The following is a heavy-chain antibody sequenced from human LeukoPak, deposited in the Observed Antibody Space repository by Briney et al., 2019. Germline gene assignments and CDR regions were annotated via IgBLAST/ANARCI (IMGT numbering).Heavy chain of an antibody. J-gene: IGHJ4*02. V-gene: IGHV4-4*02. Sequence: SGTLPLTCAVSGVSISSSNWWSWVRQPPGKGLEWIGEIYHSGSTNYNPSLKSRVTISVDKSKNQFSLKLSSVTAADTAVYYCARGLNYDYVWGSYRYLSTSGSTFDYWGQGTLVTVSS. CDR1: GVSISSSNW. D-gene: IGHD3-16*02. CDR2: IYHSGST. CDR3: ARGLNYDYVWGSYRYLSTSGSTFDY.